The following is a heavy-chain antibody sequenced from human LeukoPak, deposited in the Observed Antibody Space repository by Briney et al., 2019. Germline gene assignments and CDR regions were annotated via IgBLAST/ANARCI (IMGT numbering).Heavy chain of an antibody. Sequence: PSETLSLTCAVYGGSFSGYYXXWXRQPXXXXXXXXXXINHSGSTNYNPSLKSRVTISVDTSKNQFSLKLSSVTAADTAVYYCARGIVVVPARRLNWFDPWGQGTLVTVSS. CDR3: ARGIVVVPARRLNWFDP. D-gene: IGHD2-2*01. V-gene: IGHV4-34*01. CDR2: INHSGST. CDR1: GGSFSGYY. J-gene: IGHJ5*02.